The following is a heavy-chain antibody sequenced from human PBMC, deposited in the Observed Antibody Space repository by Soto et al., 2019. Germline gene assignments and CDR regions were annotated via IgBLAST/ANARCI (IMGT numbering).Heavy chain of an antibody. J-gene: IGHJ6*03. V-gene: IGHV4-39*01. CDR3: ARQLGGYGDAPDADYYYYYYYMDV. Sequence: SETLSLTCTVSGGSISSSSYYWGWIRQPPGKGLEWIGSIYYSGSTYYNPSLKSRVTISVDTSKNQFSLRLSSVTAAETAVYYCARQLGGYGDAPDADYYYYYYYMDVWGKGTTVTVSS. CDR2: IYYSGST. CDR1: GGSISSSSYY. D-gene: IGHD4-17*01.